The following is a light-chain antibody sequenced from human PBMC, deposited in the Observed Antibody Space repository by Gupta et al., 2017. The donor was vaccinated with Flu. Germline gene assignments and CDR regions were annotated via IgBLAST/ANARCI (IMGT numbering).Light chain of an antibody. Sequence: QSALTQPASVSGSPGQSITISCIGTSSDVGGYNYVSWYQHYPGKAPKVIIYEVSNRPAGVSTRFSGSKSGTTASLTISGLQAEDEADYFCSSYTSRRTYVFGTGTKVTVL. CDR3: SSYTSRRTYV. CDR2: EVS. CDR1: SSDVGGYNY. V-gene: IGLV2-14*01. J-gene: IGLJ1*01.